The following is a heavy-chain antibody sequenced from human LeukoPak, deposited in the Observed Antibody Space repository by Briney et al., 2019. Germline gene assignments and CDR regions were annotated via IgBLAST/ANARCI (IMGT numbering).Heavy chain of an antibody. D-gene: IGHD6-6*01. V-gene: IGHV3-30*18. CDR1: GFTFSGHW. CDR3: VKESDEYSSSSSDY. CDR2: ISYTGNTK. Sequence: GGSLRLSCAASGFTFSGHWMSWVRQAPGKGLEWVAVISYTGNTKYYVDSVKGRFTISRDNSKNTLYLQMNSLRAEDTAVYYCVKESDEYSSSSSDYWGQGTLVTVSS. J-gene: IGHJ4*02.